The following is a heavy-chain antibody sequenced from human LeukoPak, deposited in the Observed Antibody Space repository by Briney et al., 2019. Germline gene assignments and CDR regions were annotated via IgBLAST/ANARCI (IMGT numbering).Heavy chain of an antibody. V-gene: IGHV4-4*02. J-gene: IGHJ4*02. CDR2: IYHSGST. CDR3: ARDMVRGVIISPFDY. D-gene: IGHD3-10*01. Sequence: PSGTLSLTCAVSGGSISSSNWWSWVRQPPGEGLEWIGEIYHSGSTNYNPSLKSRVTISVDTSKNQFSLKLSSVTAADTAVYYCARDMVRGVIISPFDYWGQGTLVTVSS. CDR1: GGSISSSNW.